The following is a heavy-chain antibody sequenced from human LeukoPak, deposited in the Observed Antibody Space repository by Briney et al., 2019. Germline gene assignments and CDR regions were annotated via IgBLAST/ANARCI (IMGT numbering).Heavy chain of an antibody. D-gene: IGHD6-13*01. CDR1: GFTFSSCG. J-gene: IGHJ4*02. CDR3: ASGVGIAAAVAFDY. Sequence: GGSLRLSCTASGFTFSSCGMQWGRQAPGKGLEWVAVISYDGSNKYYADSVKGRFTISRDNSKNTLYLQMNSLRAEDTAVYYCASGVGIAAAVAFDYWGQGTLVTVSS. V-gene: IGHV3-30*03. CDR2: ISYDGSNK.